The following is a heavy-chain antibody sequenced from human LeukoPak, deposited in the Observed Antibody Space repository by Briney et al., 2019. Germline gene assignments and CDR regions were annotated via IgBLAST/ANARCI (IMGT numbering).Heavy chain of an antibody. CDR1: GGSISSGSYY. Sequence: SETLSLTCTVSGGSISSGSYYWSWIRQPAGKGLEWIGRIYTSGSTNYNPSLKSRVTISVDTSKNQFSLKLSSVTAADTAVYYCAKGRYSNSWYSDYWGQGTLVTVSS. J-gene: IGHJ4*02. V-gene: IGHV4-61*02. CDR2: IYTSGST. CDR3: AKGRYSNSWYSDY. D-gene: IGHD6-13*01.